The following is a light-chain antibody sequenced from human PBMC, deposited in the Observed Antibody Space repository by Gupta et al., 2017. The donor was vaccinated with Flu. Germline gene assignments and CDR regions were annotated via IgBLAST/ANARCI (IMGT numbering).Light chain of an antibody. CDR2: EVS. J-gene: IGLJ1*01. CDR1: GRDVGTYNR. V-gene: IGLV2-18*02. CDR3: SSYTTSYTFV. Sequence: QSALTQPPSVSGSPVQSVTISCTGTGRDVGTYNRVSWYRQPPGTAPKLIIYEVSNRPAGVPDRCSGSKSGNTASLTISGLQGEDEADYYCSSYTTSYTFVFGTGTKVTVL.